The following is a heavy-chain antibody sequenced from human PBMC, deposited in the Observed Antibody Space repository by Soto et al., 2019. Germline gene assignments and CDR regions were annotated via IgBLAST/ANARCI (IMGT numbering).Heavy chain of an antibody. V-gene: IGHV3-23*01. CDR2: ISGSGRST. CDR1: GFTFSSYA. J-gene: IGHJ4*02. Sequence: GSLRLSCAASGFTFSSYAMSWVRQAPGKGLEWVSVISGSGRSTYYTDSVKGRFTISRDNSKNTVYLLMNSLKAEDTAVYYCAKVYFYDLSGCGFLDYWGQGTPVTVSS. D-gene: IGHD3-22*01. CDR3: AKVYFYDLSGCGFLDY.